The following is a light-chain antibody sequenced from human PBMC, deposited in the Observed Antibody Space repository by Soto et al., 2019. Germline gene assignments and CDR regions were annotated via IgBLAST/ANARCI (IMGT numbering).Light chain of an antibody. CDR3: QQRSSWPRT. Sequence: EIVLTQSPATLSLSPGERATLSCRASQSVRSYLAWYQQRPGQAPRLLIYDASNRATGIPARFSGGGSGTDFTLTISILESEDFAVYYCQQRSSWPRTFGQGTKLEIK. CDR2: DAS. J-gene: IGKJ2*01. CDR1: QSVRSY. V-gene: IGKV3-11*01.